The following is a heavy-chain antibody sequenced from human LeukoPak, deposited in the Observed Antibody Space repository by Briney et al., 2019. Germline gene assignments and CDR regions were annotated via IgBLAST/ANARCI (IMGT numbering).Heavy chain of an antibody. V-gene: IGHV3-66*01. CDR3: ARDLDAFDI. Sequence: GGSLRLPCAASGLTVSSNYMTWVRQAPGKGLEWVSVIHSGGSTDYADSVKGRFIISRDNSKNTLYLQMNSLRAEDTAVYYCARDLDAFDIWGQGTMVTVSS. CDR2: IHSGGST. CDR1: GLTVSSNY. J-gene: IGHJ3*02.